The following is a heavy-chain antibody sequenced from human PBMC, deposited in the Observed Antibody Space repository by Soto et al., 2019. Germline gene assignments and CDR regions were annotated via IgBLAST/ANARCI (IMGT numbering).Heavy chain of an antibody. V-gene: IGHV1-3*05. CDR3: ARGSPNRSGWTLDY. CDR2: IRADNDNT. D-gene: IGHD3-22*01. Sequence: QVQLVQSGAEEKKPGASMKVSCRASGYTFTNYAMHWVRQAPGQSLEWMGWIRADNDNTEYSQRFQGRITITRGTSASTAYMELRSLRSEDTAVFYCARGSPNRSGWTLDYWGQGTLVTVSS. CDR1: GYTFTNYA. J-gene: IGHJ4*02.